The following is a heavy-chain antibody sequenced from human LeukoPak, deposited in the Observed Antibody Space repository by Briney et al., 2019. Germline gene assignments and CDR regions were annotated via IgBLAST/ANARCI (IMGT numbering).Heavy chain of an antibody. V-gene: IGHV3-7*01. CDR3: ISGRGY. D-gene: IGHD3-10*01. Sequence: GGSLRLSCAASGFTFSSYWMSWVRQAPGKGLEWVAYIKYDGSERDYVDSVKGRFTISRDNAKNSLYLQMNSLRAEDTAVYYCISGRGYWGQGALVTVSS. J-gene: IGHJ4*02. CDR1: GFTFSSYW. CDR2: IKYDGSER.